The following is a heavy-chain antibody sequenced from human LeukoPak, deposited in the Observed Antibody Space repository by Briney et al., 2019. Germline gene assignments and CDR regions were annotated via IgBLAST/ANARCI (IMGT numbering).Heavy chain of an antibody. D-gene: IGHD3-10*01. CDR3: ARHTLYGSGSYYVYYFDY. Sequence: GGSLRLSCAASGFTFSSYGMSWVRQAPGQGLEWMGWISSYNGNTNYAQKLQGRVTMTTDTSTSAAYMELRSLRSDDTAVYYCARHTLYGSGSYYVYYFDYWGQGTLVTVSS. CDR2: ISSYNGNT. CDR1: GFTFSSYG. V-gene: IGHV1-18*01. J-gene: IGHJ4*02.